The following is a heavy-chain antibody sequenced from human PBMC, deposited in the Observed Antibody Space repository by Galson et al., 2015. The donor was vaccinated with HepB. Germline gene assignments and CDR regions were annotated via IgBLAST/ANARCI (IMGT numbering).Heavy chain of an antibody. J-gene: IGHJ3*02. Sequence: SVKVSCKASGGTFSSYAISWVRQAPGQGLEWMGGIIPIFGTANYAQKFQGRVTITADESTSTAYMELSSLRSEDTAVYYCATEGGVVPAAPDAFDIWGRGTMVTVSS. CDR2: IIPIFGTA. CDR1: GGTFSSYA. V-gene: IGHV1-69*13. CDR3: ATEGGVVPAAPDAFDI. D-gene: IGHD2-2*01.